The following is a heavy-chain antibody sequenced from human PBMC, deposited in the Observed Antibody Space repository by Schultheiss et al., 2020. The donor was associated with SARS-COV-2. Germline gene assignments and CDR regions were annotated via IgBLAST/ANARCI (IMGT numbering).Heavy chain of an antibody. Sequence: GESLKISCAASGFTFSSYWMHWVRQTPGKGLVWVSRINSDGSSTSYADSVKGRFTISRDNAKNTLYLQMNSLRAEDTAVYYCARVRTGWFDPWGQGTLVTVSS. CDR2: INSDGSST. V-gene: IGHV3-74*01. CDR3: ARVRTGWFDP. CDR1: GFTFSSYW. J-gene: IGHJ5*02.